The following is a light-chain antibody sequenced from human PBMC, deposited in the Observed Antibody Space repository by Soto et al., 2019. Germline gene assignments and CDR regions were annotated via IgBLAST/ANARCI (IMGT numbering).Light chain of an antibody. J-gene: IGKJ1*01. Sequence: EIVLTQSPGTLSLSPGKRSPLSCRASQSVSNFLAWYQQKPGQDHRLIIYDKSNRATGITARFSGSGSGTDFTLTIRSMQPEEFAVYYCQKYYNWHRTCGNGNKVDIK. CDR3: QKYYNWHRT. CDR1: QSVSNF. V-gene: IGKV3-11*01. CDR2: DKS.